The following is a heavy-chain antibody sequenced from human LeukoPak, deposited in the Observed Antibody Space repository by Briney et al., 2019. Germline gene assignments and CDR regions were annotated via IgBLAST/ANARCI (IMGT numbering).Heavy chain of an antibody. CDR3: ARGSAAGTGY. D-gene: IGHD6-13*01. CDR1: GFTFSNAW. V-gene: IGHV3-15*05. CDR2: IKSKTDGGTT. J-gene: IGHJ4*02. Sequence: PGGSLRLPCAASGFTFSNAWMSWVRQAPGKGLEWVGRIKSKTDGGTTDYAAPVKGRFTISRDNAKNSLYLQMNSLRAEDTALYHCARGSAAGTGYWGQGTLVTVSS.